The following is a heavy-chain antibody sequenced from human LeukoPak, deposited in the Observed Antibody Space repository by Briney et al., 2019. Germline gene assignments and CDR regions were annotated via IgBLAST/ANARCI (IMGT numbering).Heavy chain of an antibody. CDR2: VSYSGNT. CDR1: GDSINSGNYF. Sequence: PSETLSVTCSVSGDSINSGNYFWAWIRQPPGKGLEWIGSVSYSGNTYYNPSLKSRVTISVDTSKNHFSLKLSSVTAADTAMYSCARGNTYGPHDAFDIWGQGTMVTISS. CDR3: ARGNTYGPHDAFDI. V-gene: IGHV4-39*07. J-gene: IGHJ3*02. D-gene: IGHD2-8*01.